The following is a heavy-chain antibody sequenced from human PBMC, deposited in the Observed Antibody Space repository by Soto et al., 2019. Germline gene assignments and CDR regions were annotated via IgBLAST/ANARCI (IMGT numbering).Heavy chain of an antibody. CDR3: ARHHLLEQWLEVGDPNGNYGMDV. CDR2: IDPSDSYT. D-gene: IGHD6-19*01. V-gene: IGHV5-10-1*01. CDR1: GYSFTSYW. Sequence: PGESLKISCKGSGYSFTSYWISWVRQMPGKGLEWMGRIDPSDSYTNYSPSFQGHVTISADKSISTAYLQWSSLKASDTAMYYCARHHLLEQWLEVGDPNGNYGMDVWGQGTTVTVSS. J-gene: IGHJ6*02.